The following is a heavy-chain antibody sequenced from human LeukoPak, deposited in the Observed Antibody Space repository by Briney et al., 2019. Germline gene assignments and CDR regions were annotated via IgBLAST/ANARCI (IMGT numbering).Heavy chain of an antibody. D-gene: IGHD3-10*01. CDR3: ARVSFVRGAPDYYFDY. V-gene: IGHV4-4*07. CDR2: IYTSGST. Sequence: PSETLSLTCTVSGGSISSYYWSWIRQPAGKGLEWIGRIYTSGSTNYNPSLKSRVTMSVDTSKNQFSLKLSSVTAADTAVYYCARVSFVRGAPDYYFDYWGQGTLVTVSS. CDR1: GGSISSYY. J-gene: IGHJ4*02.